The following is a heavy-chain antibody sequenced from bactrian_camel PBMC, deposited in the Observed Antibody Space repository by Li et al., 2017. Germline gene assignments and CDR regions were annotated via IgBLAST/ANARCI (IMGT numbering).Heavy chain of an antibody. CDR1: GLTYGSCS. D-gene: IGHD6*01. CDR2: INSDGSA. CDR3: AAGLYGGSWWSPSFTLSEFGY. Sequence: VQLVESGGGSVQAGGSLRLTCAASGLTYGSCSMGWFRQAPGKEREGVAVINSDGSANYADAVKGRFTISQEKAKSTSYLQMNSLKPEDTAMYYCAAGLYGGSWWSPSFTLSEFGYWGKGTQVTVS. V-gene: IGHV3S55*01. J-gene: IGHJ6*01.